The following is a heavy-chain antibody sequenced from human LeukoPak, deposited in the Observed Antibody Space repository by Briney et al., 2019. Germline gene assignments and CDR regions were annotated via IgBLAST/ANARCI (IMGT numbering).Heavy chain of an antibody. Sequence: KPSETLSLTCTVSGGSISSAGYYWSWIRQHPGKGLEWIGYIYYSGSTYYNPSLKSRVTISVDTSKNQFSLKLSSVTAADTAVYYCARDRGDYDSSGYYGYFDYWGQGALVTVSS. CDR3: ARDRGDYDSSGYYGYFDY. V-gene: IGHV4-31*03. CDR2: IYYSGST. J-gene: IGHJ4*02. D-gene: IGHD3-22*01. CDR1: GGSISSAGYY.